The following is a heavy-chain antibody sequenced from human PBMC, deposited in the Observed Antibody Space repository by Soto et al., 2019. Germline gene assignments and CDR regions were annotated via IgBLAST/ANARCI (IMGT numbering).Heavy chain of an antibody. Sequence: GGSLRLSCATSGFIFNNYEMNWVRQAPGRGLEWVSYIRKYADSVKGRFTISRDNARNSLYLQMNNLRAEDAAVCYCASRLRGYKYGFYVSGWRIDYWGQGTLVTVSS. D-gene: IGHD5-18*01. CDR1: GFIFNNYE. CDR2: IR. CDR3: ASRLRGYKYGFYVSGWRIDY. J-gene: IGHJ4*02. V-gene: IGHV3-48*03.